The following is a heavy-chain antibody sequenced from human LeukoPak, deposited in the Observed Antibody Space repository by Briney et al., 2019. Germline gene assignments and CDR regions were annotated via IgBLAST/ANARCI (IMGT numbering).Heavy chain of an antibody. J-gene: IGHJ1*01. CDR2: ISGSGGST. V-gene: IGHV3-23*01. CDR3: AGSNSWYPRGGYFQH. CDR1: GFTFSNYA. D-gene: IGHD6-13*01. Sequence: GGSLRLSCAASGFTFSNYAMSWVRQAPGKGLEWVSAISGSGGSTYYADSVKGRFTISRDNSKNTLYLQMNSLRAEDTAVYYCAGSNSWYPRGGYFQHWGQGTLVTVSS.